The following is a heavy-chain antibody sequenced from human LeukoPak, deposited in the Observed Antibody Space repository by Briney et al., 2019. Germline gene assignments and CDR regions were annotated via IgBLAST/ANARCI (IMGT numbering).Heavy chain of an antibody. CDR1: GFTFSNAW. CDR2: IKSKTDGGTT. Sequence: TTGGSLRLPCAASGFTFSNAWMSWVRQAPGKGLEWVGRIKSKTDGGTTDYAAPVKGRFTISRDDSKNTLYLQMNSLKTEDTAVYYCTAWGSYDSSGYPYFDYWGQGTLVTVSS. V-gene: IGHV3-15*01. D-gene: IGHD3-22*01. J-gene: IGHJ4*02. CDR3: TAWGSYDSSGYPYFDY.